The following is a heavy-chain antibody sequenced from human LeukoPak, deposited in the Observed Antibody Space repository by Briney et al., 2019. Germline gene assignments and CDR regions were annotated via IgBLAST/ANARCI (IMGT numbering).Heavy chain of an antibody. CDR3: ARGAQDSGSNYDYYYAMDV. D-gene: IGHD1-26*01. Sequence: GGSLRLSCAASGFPFSSYAMSWVRQAPGKGLEWVSGISRSGRDTYYADSVKGRFTISRDNSKNTLYLQMNSLRAEDTAVYYCARGAQDSGSNYDYYYAMDVWGHGTTVTVSS. J-gene: IGHJ6*02. CDR1: GFPFSSYA. CDR2: ISRSGRDT. V-gene: IGHV3-23*01.